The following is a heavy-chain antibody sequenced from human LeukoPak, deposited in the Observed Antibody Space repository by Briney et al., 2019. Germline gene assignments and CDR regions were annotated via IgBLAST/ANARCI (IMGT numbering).Heavy chain of an antibody. CDR3: ATRLRYFDWLFHDAFDI. D-gene: IGHD3-9*01. CDR2: ISSSSSYI. J-gene: IGHJ3*02. V-gene: IGHV3-21*01. CDR1: GFTFSSYS. Sequence: GGSLRLSCAASGFTFSSYSMNWVRQAPGQGLEWVSSISSSSSYIYYADSVKGRFTISRDNAKNSLYLQMNSLRAEDTAVYYCATRLRYFDWLFHDAFDIWGQGTMVTVSS.